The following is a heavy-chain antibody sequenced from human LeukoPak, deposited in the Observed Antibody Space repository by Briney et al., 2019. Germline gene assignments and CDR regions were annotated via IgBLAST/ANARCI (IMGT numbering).Heavy chain of an antibody. D-gene: IGHD2-15*01. Sequence: GGSLRLSCAASGFTFSNYGMHWVRQTPGKGLEWVAFIRYDGTKKYYADFVKGRFTISRDNSKSTLYLQMNSLTAEDTAVYYCARDSSIVVVVAASIYYYYYMDVWGKGTTVTVSS. CDR3: ARDSSIVVVVAASIYYYYYMDV. V-gene: IGHV3-30*02. CDR1: GFTFSNYG. CDR2: IRYDGTKK. J-gene: IGHJ6*03.